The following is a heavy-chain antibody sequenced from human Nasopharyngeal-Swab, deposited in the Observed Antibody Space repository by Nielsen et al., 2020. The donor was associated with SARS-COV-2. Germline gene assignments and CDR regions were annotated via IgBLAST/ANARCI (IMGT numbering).Heavy chain of an antibody. CDR1: GFTFSNYA. Sequence: GESLKISCAASGFTFSNYATTWVRQAPGKGLEWVSYISGGGTTYYADSVKGRFTVSRDNSRNTLYLQVNSLRVEDTAVYYCARDKARYNWNLSLGWYFDLWGRGTLVTVSS. CDR3: ARDKARYNWNLSLGWYFDL. D-gene: IGHD1-20*01. CDR2: ISGGGTT. V-gene: IGHV3-23*01. J-gene: IGHJ2*01.